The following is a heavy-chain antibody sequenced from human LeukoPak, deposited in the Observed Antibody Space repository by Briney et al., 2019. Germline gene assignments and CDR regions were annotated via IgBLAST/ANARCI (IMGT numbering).Heavy chain of an antibody. J-gene: IGHJ4*02. CDR3: ARDRYLVY. Sequence: GGSLRLSCVASGFTFNNYSMSWVRQAPGKGLEWVANIKENGNKKYYADSVKGRLTISRDHAKSSLSLQMNGLRAEDTAVYYCARDRYLVYWGQGTLVTVSS. D-gene: IGHD1-1*01. CDR1: GFTFNNYS. CDR2: IKENGNKK. V-gene: IGHV3-7*01.